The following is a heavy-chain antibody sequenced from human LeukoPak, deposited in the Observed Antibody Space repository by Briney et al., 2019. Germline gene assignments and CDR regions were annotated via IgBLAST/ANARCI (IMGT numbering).Heavy chain of an antibody. D-gene: IGHD4-17*01. CDR3: AYGDYDC. V-gene: IGHV3-23*01. Sequence: GGTLRLSCAASGFTFSTCAMNWVRQAPGKGLEWGSTISGSGGSTYYADSVKGRFTISRDNSKNTLYLQMNSLRAEDTAVYYCAYGDYDCWGQGTLVTVSS. CDR2: ISGSGGST. J-gene: IGHJ4*02. CDR1: GFTFSTCA.